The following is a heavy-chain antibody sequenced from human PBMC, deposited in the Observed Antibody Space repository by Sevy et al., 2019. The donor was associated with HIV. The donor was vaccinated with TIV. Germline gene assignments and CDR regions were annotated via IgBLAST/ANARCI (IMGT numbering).Heavy chain of an antibody. CDR1: GFSFSYYG. J-gene: IGHJ6*02. D-gene: IGHD1-26*01. CDR3: ANAYSGSYSHSYLYALDV. CDR2: ISNDGINE. Sequence: GGSLRLSCIGSGFSFSYYGIHWVRQSPGKGLDWVALISNDGINEYYADSVNGRFTISRDNSKNTVYLEMNSLRNEDTAIYFCANAYSGSYSHSYLYALDVWGQGTTVTVSS. V-gene: IGHV3-30*18.